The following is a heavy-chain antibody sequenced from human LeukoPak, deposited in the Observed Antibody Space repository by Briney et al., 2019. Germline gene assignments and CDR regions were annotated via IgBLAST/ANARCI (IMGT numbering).Heavy chain of an antibody. CDR1: GFTFDDYA. V-gene: IGHV3-9*01. CDR2: ISWNSGSI. CDR3: AKLRFGELLPYYFDY. D-gene: IGHD3-10*01. J-gene: IGHJ4*02. Sequence: PGGPLRLPCAASGFTFDDYAMHWVRQAPGKGLEWVSGISWNSGSIGYADSVKGRFTISRDNAKNSLYLQMNSLRAEDTALYYCAKLRFGELLPYYFDYWGQGTLGTVSS.